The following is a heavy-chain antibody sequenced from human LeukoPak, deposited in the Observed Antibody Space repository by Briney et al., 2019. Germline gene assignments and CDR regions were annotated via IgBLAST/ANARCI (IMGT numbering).Heavy chain of an antibody. J-gene: IGHJ4*02. D-gene: IGHD6-19*01. V-gene: IGHV3-23*01. CDR1: GFTFSSYA. CDR2: ISGSGGST. Sequence: GRSLRLSCAASGFTFSSYAMSWVRQAPGKGLEWVSAISGSGGSTYYADSVKGRFTISRDNSKNTLYLQMNSLRAEDTAVYYCAKTRRIAVAGATDYWGQGTLVTVSS. CDR3: AKTRRIAVAGATDY.